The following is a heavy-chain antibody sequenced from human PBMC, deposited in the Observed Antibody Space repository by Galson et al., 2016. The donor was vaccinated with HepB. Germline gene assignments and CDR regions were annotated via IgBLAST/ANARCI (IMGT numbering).Heavy chain of an antibody. J-gene: IGHJ6*03. CDR3: AREGRLISYRKQDYYYYMDV. D-gene: IGHD4-11*01. Sequence: TLSLTCTVSGASINSHNYYWSWIRPPPGKGLEWIGYIYYSGSTNYSPSLKSRVTISVDTSKNQVSLKLTSLTAADTAVYYCAREGRLISYRKQDYYYYMDVWGNGTTVTVSS. V-gene: IGHV4-61*01. CDR1: GASINSHNYY. CDR2: IYYSGST.